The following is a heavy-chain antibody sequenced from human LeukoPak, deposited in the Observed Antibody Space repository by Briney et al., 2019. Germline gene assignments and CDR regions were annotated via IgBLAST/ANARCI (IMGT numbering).Heavy chain of an antibody. J-gene: IGHJ6*03. D-gene: IGHD1-14*01. CDR3: ARDLRTEVWYYYYYMDV. Sequence: GGSLRLSCAASGFTFSDYYMSWIRQAPGKGLEWVSYISSSGSTIYYADSVKGRFTISRDNAKNSLYLQMSSLRAEDTAVYYCARDLRTEVWYYYYYMDVWGKGTTVTVSS. V-gene: IGHV3-11*01. CDR2: ISSSGSTI. CDR1: GFTFSDYY.